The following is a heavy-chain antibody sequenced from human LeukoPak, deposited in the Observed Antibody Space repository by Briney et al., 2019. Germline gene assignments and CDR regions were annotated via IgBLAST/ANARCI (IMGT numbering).Heavy chain of an antibody. V-gene: IGHV1-69*13. J-gene: IGHJ4*02. CDR2: IIPIFGTA. CDR3: AREIAAAGMGLDY. Sequence: SVKVSCKASGYTFTSYGISWVRQAPGQGLEWMGGIIPIFGTANYAQKFQGRVTITADESTSTAYMELSSLRSEDTTVYYCAREIAAAGMGLDYWGQGTLVTVSS. CDR1: GYTFTSYG. D-gene: IGHD6-13*01.